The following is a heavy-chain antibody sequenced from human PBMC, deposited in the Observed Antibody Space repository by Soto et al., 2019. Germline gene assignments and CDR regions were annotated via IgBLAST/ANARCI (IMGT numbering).Heavy chain of an antibody. CDR2: IGTAGDT. Sequence: GGALRLSCSASGFTFSSYDMHWVRQGPGKGLEWVSAIGTAGDTNYAASVKGRFTISRENAKNSLYLQMNSLRAGDTAIYFCERVIGPTRFDYWGQGTPVPVSS. CDR1: GFTFSSYD. V-gene: IGHV3-13*01. CDR3: ERVIGPTRFDY. J-gene: IGHJ4*02. D-gene: IGHD3-22*01.